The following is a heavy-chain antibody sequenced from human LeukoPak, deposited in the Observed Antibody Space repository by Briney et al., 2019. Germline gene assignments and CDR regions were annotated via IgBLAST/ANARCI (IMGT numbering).Heavy chain of an antibody. Sequence: GESLKISCKGSGYSINNYWIGWVRQMPGKGLEWMGIIYPADSDIRYSPSFQGQVTISADKSISTAYLQWSSLKASDTAMYYCARLARSGSVEVLRFLEWPSGYFDYWGQGTLVTVSS. V-gene: IGHV5-51*01. CDR2: IYPADSDI. CDR1: GYSINNYW. CDR3: ARLARSGSVEVLRFLEWPSGYFDY. D-gene: IGHD3-3*01. J-gene: IGHJ4*02.